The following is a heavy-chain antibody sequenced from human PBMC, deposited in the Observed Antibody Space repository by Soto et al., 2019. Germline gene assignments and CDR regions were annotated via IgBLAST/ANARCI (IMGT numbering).Heavy chain of an antibody. D-gene: IGHD2-15*01. CDR1: GGSFSGYY. J-gene: IGHJ4*02. CDR3: ARVKFYSGSNPGYDY. Sequence: SETLSLTCAVYGGSFSGYYWSWIRQPPGKGLEWIGEINHSGSTNYNPSLKSRVTISVDTSKNQFSLKLSSVTAADTAVYYCARVKFYSGSNPGYDYWGQGTLVTVSS. CDR2: INHSGST. V-gene: IGHV4-34*01.